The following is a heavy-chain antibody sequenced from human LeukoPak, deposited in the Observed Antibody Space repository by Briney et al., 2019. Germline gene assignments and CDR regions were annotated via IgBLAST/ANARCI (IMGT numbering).Heavy chain of an antibody. Sequence: SETLPLTCTVSGGSISSGGYYWSWIRQHPGKGLEWIGYIYYSGSTYYNPSLKSRVSISVDTSKNQFSLKLSSVTAADTAVYYCARGTYDSSGYYSPDWFDPWGQGTLVTVSS. J-gene: IGHJ5*02. V-gene: IGHV4-31*03. CDR2: IYYSGST. D-gene: IGHD3-22*01. CDR1: GGSISSGGYY. CDR3: ARGTYDSSGYYSPDWFDP.